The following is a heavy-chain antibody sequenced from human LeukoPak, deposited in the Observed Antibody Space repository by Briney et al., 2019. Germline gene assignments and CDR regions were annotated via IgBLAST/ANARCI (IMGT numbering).Heavy chain of an antibody. J-gene: IGHJ2*01. D-gene: IGHD3-9*01. CDR3: ARALRYFDWYNYWYFDL. Sequence: ASVKVSCKASGYTFTSYGISWVRQAPGQGLERMGWISAYNGNTNYAQKLQGRVTMTTDTSTSTAYMELRSLRSDDTAVYYCARALRYFDWYNYWYFDLWGRGTLVTVSS. CDR2: ISAYNGNT. V-gene: IGHV1-18*01. CDR1: GYTFTSYG.